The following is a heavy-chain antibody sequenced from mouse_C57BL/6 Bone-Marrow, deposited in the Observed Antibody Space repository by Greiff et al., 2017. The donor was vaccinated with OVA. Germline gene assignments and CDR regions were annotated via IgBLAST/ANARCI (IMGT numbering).Heavy chain of an antibody. D-gene: IGHD1-1*01. CDR3: ARRRRSNWYFDV. CDR1: GFNIKNTY. V-gene: IGHV14-3*01. J-gene: IGHJ1*03. CDR2: IDPANGNT. Sequence: VQLQQSVAELVRPGASVKLSCTASGFNIKNTYMPWVKQRPEQGLEWIGRIDPANGNTKYAPKFKGKATITADTSSNTAYLQLSSLTSEDTAIDYCARRRRSNWYFDVWGTGTTVTVSS.